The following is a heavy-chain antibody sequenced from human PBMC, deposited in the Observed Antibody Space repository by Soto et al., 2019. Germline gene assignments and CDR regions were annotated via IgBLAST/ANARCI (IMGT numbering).Heavy chain of an antibody. Sequence: LSLSCAVSGFNVMSYWMSWVRQAPGKGLEWVASIKEDGSEIYYLHSVRGRFSISRDSAGNALHLTMNYLSAEDTGLYFCARDIGFDYVNWGQGTLVTVSS. V-gene: IGHV3-7*01. CDR2: IKEDGSEI. CDR1: GFNVMSYW. CDR3: ARDIGFDYVN. D-gene: IGHD3-16*01. J-gene: IGHJ4*02.